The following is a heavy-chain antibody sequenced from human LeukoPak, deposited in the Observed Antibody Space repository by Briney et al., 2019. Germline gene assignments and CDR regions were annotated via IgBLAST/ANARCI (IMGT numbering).Heavy chain of an antibody. CDR1: GFTFSSYW. Sequence: GGSLSLSCAASGFTFSSYWMSWVRQAPGKGLEWVANIKQDGSEKYYVDSVKGRFTISRGNAKKSLYLQMNSLRAEDTAVYYCARDWFGDGYYFDYWGQGSLVTVSS. CDR3: ARDWFGDGYYFDY. CDR2: IKQDGSEK. J-gene: IGHJ4*02. D-gene: IGHD3-10*01. V-gene: IGHV3-7*05.